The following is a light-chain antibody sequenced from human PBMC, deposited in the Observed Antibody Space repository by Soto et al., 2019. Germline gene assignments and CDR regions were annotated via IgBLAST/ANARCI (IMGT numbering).Light chain of an antibody. CDR3: QSADSSGPWV. CDR1: ALPKQY. V-gene: IGLV3-25*03. J-gene: IGLJ3*02. CDR2: KDS. Sequence: SYELTQPPSVLVSPGQTARITCSGDALPKQYAYWYQQKPGQAPVLVIYKDSERPSGIPERFSGSSSGTTVTLTISGVQAEDEADYYCQSADSSGPWVFGGGTKLTVL.